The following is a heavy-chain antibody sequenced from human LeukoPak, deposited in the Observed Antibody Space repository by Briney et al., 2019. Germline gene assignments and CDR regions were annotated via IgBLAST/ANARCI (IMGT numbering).Heavy chain of an antibody. D-gene: IGHD3-10*01. CDR3: ARDRGVRGMYNWFDP. V-gene: IGHV1-18*01. CDR2: ISAYNGNT. Sequence: AAVKVSCKASGYAFTSYGISWVRQAPGQGGEWVGWISAYNGNTNYAQKLQGRVTMTTDTSTSTAYMELRSLRPDDTAVYYCARDRGVRGMYNWFDPWGQGTLVTVSS. CDR1: GYAFTSYG. J-gene: IGHJ5*02.